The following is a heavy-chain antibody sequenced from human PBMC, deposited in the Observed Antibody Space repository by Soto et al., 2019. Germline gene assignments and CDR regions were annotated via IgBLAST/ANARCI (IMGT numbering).Heavy chain of an antibody. CDR2: LPERGSSP. CDR3: AKMTSGSYGRNYGMDV. Sequence: PGGSLRLSCAASGFTFSNYAMSWVRQAPGKGLEWVSALPERGSSPYYADSVKGRFTISRDNSKNSLYLQMNSLRAEDTAVYYCAKMTSGSYGRNYGMDVSGQGTRVTGSS. V-gene: IGHV3-23*01. CDR1: GFTFSNYA. D-gene: IGHD5-18*01. J-gene: IGHJ6*02.